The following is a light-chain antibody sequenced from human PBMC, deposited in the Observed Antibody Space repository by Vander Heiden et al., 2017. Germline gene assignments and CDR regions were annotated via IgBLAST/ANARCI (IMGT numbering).Light chain of an antibody. CDR2: KAT. V-gene: IGKV1-5*03. Sequence: DIQMTQSPPTLSASVGDTVTITCRASESVNMWLAWYQQQPGKAPNVLIHKATTLKSGVPSRFSGSGFGTEFTLTISSLEPDDFATYYCQQYRTDWTFGQGTKVEI. J-gene: IGKJ1*01. CDR1: ESVNMW. CDR3: QQYRTDWT.